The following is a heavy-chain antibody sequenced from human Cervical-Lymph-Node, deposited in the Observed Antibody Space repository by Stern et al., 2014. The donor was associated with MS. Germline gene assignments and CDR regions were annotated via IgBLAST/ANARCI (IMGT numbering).Heavy chain of an antibody. CDR2: IHYSGTT. CDR3: SRDADGYSLVFGY. D-gene: IGHD5-24*01. J-gene: IGHJ4*02. Sequence: VQLQESGQGLVKPSQTLSLTCAVTGGSISRAEYYWSWIRQSPGKGLEWIGYIHYSGTTYYNPSLKSRVTISVDTSKNQFSLKLRSVTAADTAVYYCSRDADGYSLVFGYWGRGTLVTVSS. V-gene: IGHV4-30-4*01. CDR1: GGSISRAEYY.